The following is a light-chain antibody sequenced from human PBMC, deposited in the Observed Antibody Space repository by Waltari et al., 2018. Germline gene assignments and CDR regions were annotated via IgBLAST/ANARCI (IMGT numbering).Light chain of an antibody. J-gene: IGLJ2*01. V-gene: IGLV1-47*01. CDR1: SSKIGSNY. CDR2: SNN. CDR3: SAWDDRLSGPV. Sequence: QSVLTQPPSASGTPGQRVTISCSGGSSKIGSNYVSWYQRLPGTAPKLLIYSNNQRPSAVPDRFSGSKSGASASLAISGLRSGDEADYYCSAWDDRLSGPVFGGGTKLTVL.